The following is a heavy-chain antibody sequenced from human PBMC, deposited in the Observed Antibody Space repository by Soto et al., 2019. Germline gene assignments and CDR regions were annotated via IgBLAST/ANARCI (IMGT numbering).Heavy chain of an antibody. V-gene: IGHV4-4*02. CDR3: ARGGGPDIAYGMDV. CDR2: IYHSGGT. CDR1: GGSISSINW. D-gene: IGHD5-12*01. J-gene: IGHJ6*02. Sequence: PSETLSLTCDVSGGSISSINWWSWVRQPPGKGRKWMGEIYHSGGTTYNPSLKSRVTISVDKSKNQFSLKLKSVTAADTAIYYCARGGGPDIAYGMDVWGQGTTVTVSS.